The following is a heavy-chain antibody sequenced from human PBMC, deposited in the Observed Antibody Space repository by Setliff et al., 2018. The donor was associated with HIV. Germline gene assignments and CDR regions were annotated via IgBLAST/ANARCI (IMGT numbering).Heavy chain of an antibody. Sequence: PGESLKISCAASGFTFSSYTMNWVRQAPGKGLEWVSSISSTSSYIYYGDSVKGRFTISRDNAKNSLYLQMNSLRAEDTAVYYCTREFATFYYNSYYMDVWGKGTTVTVSS. CDR2: ISSTSSYI. J-gene: IGHJ6*03. V-gene: IGHV3-21*01. CDR3: TREFATFYYNSYYMDV. CDR1: GFTFSSYT. D-gene: IGHD2-15*01.